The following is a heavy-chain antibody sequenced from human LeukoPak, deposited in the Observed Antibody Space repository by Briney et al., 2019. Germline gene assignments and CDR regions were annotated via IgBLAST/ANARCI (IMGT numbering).Heavy chain of an antibody. CDR3: AKDGLMRFFDY. CDR2: ISNDGNNK. V-gene: IGHV3-30*18. Sequence: GGSLRLSCAASGFTFNSYGMHWVRQAPGKGLEWVAVISNDGNNKQYADSVKGRFTISRDNSKNTLYLHMNSLRADDTAVYHCAKDGLMRFFDYWGQGTLVTVSS. J-gene: IGHJ4*02. D-gene: IGHD2-8*01. CDR1: GFTFNSYG.